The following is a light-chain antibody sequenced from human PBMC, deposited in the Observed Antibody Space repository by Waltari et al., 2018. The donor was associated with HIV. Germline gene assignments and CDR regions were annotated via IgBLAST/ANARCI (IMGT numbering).Light chain of an antibody. V-gene: IGKV1-5*03. CDR1: QTITNW. Sequence: DIQMTQSPSTLSASVGDRVPITCRASQTITNWLAWYQQKPGKAPKLLIYKASTLETGVPSRFSGSGSGTEFTLTISSLQPDDFATYFCQQYNTYSVTFGQGTNLEIK. CDR3: QQYNTYSVT. CDR2: KAS. J-gene: IGKJ2*01.